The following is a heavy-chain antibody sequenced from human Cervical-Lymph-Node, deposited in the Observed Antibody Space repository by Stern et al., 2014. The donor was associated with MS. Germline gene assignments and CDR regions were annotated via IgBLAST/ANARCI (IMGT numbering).Heavy chain of an antibody. V-gene: IGHV3-21*01. CDR1: GFTFSRYT. J-gene: IGHJ4*02. CDR3: ARDTYTSSYFDS. Sequence: EVQLLESGGGLVKPGGSLRLSCVTSGFTFSRYTMNWVRQAPGKGLEWVSSISTRSNYIYYADSVKGRFTISRDNAKNSLSLQMNSLRAEDTAVYYCARDTYTSSYFDSWGQGTLVTVSS. CDR2: ISTRSNYI. D-gene: IGHD2-2*01.